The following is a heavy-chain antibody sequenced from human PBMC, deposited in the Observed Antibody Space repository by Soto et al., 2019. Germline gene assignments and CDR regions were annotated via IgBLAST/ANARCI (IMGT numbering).Heavy chain of an antibody. J-gene: IGHJ6*02. V-gene: IGHV1-69*13. Sequence: SVKVSCKASGGTFSSYAISWVRQAPGQGLEWMGGIIPIFGTANYAQKFQGRVTITADESTSTAYMELSSLRSEDTAVHYCASFVPRNYYYGMDVWGQGTTVTVSS. CDR1: GGTFSSYA. CDR3: ASFVPRNYYYGMDV. D-gene: IGHD2-2*01. CDR2: IIPIFGTA.